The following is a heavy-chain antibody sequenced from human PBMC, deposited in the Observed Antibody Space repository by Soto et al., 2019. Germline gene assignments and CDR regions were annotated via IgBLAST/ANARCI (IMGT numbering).Heavy chain of an antibody. V-gene: IGHV3-11*06. CDR3: ASHSGWTHYYFDY. Sequence: GGSLRLSCAASGFTFSDYYMSWIRQAPGKGLEWVSYISSSSSYTNYADSVKGRFTISRDNAKNSLYLQMNSLRAEDTAVYYCASHSGWTHYYFDYWGQGTLVTVSS. J-gene: IGHJ4*02. CDR1: GFTFSDYY. D-gene: IGHD6-19*01. CDR2: ISSSSSYT.